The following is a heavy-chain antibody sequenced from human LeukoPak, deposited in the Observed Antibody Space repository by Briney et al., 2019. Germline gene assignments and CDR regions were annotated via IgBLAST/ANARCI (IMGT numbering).Heavy chain of an antibody. J-gene: IGHJ3*02. CDR2: LYYSGSA. CDR1: GGSISSSRYY. CDR3: ARYRNCGSDCYDAFDI. V-gene: IGHV4-39*01. Sequence: SETLSLTCSVSGGSISSSRYYWHWIRQPPGKGLEWIGSLYYSGSAYYNPSLKSRVTISVDTSNNQFSLQLSSVTAADTAVYYCARYRNCGSDCYDAFDIWGQGTMVTVSS. D-gene: IGHD2-21*02.